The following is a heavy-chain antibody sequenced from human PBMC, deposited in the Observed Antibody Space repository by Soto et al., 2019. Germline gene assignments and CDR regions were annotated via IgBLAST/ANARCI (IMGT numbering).Heavy chain of an antibody. J-gene: IGHJ4*02. Sequence: QVQLQESGPGLVKPSETLSLTCTVSSASISSHYWNWIRQPPGKGLEWIGSIYYSGNTNYSPSLKSRVTTSVDTSKKQFSLKLSSVTAADTAMYYCARGYCSSTSCYEFDYWGQGTLVTVSS. CDR2: IYYSGNT. CDR1: SASISSHY. CDR3: ARGYCSSTSCYEFDY. V-gene: IGHV4-59*11. D-gene: IGHD2-2*01.